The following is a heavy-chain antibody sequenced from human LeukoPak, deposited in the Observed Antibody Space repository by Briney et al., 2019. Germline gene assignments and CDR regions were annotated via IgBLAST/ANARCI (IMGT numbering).Heavy chain of an antibody. CDR3: ARHFYDSSGYSKKPHAFDI. CDR2: IYYSGST. Sequence: PSETLPLTCTVSGGSISSSSYYWGWIRQPPGKGLEWIGSIYYSGSTYYNPSLKSRVTISVDTSKNQFSLKLSSVTAADTAVYYCARHFYDSSGYSKKPHAFDIWGQGTMVTVSS. J-gene: IGHJ3*02. D-gene: IGHD3-22*01. CDR1: GGSISSSSYY. V-gene: IGHV4-39*01.